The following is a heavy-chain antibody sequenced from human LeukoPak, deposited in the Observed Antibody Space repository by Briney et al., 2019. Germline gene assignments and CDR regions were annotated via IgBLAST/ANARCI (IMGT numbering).Heavy chain of an antibody. CDR3: ARIRGGYNDAYDI. J-gene: IGHJ3*02. D-gene: IGHD5-24*01. CDR2: INPTAGNT. V-gene: IGHV1-46*01. CDR1: GYTFINYY. Sequence: ASVKVSCKASGYTFINYYLHWVRQAPGQGLEWMGLINPTAGNTYYAQRFQGRVTMTRNTSTSTVYMELSSLRSEDTAVYYCARIRGGYNDAYDIWGQGTMVTVPS.